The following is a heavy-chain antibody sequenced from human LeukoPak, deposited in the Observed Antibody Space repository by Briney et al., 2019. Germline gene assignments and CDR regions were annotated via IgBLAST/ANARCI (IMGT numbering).Heavy chain of an antibody. Sequence: GGSLRLSCAASGFTFSSYWVSWVRQAPGEGLEWVANIKQDGSEKYYVDSVKGRFTVSRDNAKNSLYLQMNSLRAEDTAVYFCAGASGGERYWGQGTLVTVSS. D-gene: IGHD3-10*01. CDR3: AGASGGERY. CDR1: GFTFSSYW. CDR2: IKQDGSEK. J-gene: IGHJ4*02. V-gene: IGHV3-7*04.